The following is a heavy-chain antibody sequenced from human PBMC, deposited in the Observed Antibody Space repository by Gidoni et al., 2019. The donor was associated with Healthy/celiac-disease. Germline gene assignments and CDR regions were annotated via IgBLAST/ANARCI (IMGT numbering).Heavy chain of an antibody. CDR2: IIPIFGTA. V-gene: IGHV1-69*01. J-gene: IGHJ3*02. CDR1: GGTFSSYA. CDR3: ATPEAYCGGDCYLPVRAFDI. D-gene: IGHD2-21*02. Sequence: QVQLVQSGAEVKKPGSSVKVSCKASGGTFSSYAISWVRQAPGQGLEWMGGIIPIFGTANYAQKFQGRVTITADESTSTAYTELSSLRSEDTAVYYCATPEAYCGGDCYLPVRAFDIWGQGTMVTVSS.